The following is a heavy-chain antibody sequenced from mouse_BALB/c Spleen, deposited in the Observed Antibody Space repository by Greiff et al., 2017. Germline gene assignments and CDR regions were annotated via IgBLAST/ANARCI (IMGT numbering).Heavy chain of an antibody. V-gene: IGHV1-7*01. CDR2: INPSTGYT. J-gene: IGHJ2*01. CDR1: GYTFTSYW. Sequence: VQLQQSGAELAKPGASVKMSCKASGYTFTSYWMHWVQQRPGQGLEWIGYINPSTGYTEYNQKFKDKATLTADKSSSAAYMQLSSLTSEDSAVYYCARGPYYDYDGGDFDYWGQGTTLTVSS. CDR3: ARGPYYDYDGGDFDY. D-gene: IGHD2-4*01.